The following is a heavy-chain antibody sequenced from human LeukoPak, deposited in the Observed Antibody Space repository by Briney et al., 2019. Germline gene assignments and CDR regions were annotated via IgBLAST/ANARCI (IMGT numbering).Heavy chain of an antibody. Sequence: ASVKVSCKASGYTFTGYCMHWVRQAPGQGLEWMGWINPNSGGTNYAQKFQGRVTMTRDTSIGTAYMELNRLRSDDTAVYYCARGSYDSSDFEYFHHWGQGTLVTVSS. J-gene: IGHJ1*01. CDR2: INPNSGGT. CDR3: ARGSYDSSDFEYFHH. CDR1: GYTFTGYC. D-gene: IGHD3-22*01. V-gene: IGHV1-2*02.